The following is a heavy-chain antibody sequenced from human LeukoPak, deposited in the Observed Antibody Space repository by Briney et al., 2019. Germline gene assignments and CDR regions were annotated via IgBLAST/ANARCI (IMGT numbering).Heavy chain of an antibody. CDR1: GGSISSYY. CDR2: IYTSGST. Sequence: SETLSLTCTVSGGSISSYYWSWIRQPAGKGLEWIGRIYTSGSTNYNPSLKSQVTMSVDTSKNQFSLKLSSVTAADTAVYYCAREQLELLWGGYYYYMDVWGKGTTVTVSS. CDR3: AREQLELLWGGYYYYMDV. D-gene: IGHD1-7*01. J-gene: IGHJ6*03. V-gene: IGHV4-4*07.